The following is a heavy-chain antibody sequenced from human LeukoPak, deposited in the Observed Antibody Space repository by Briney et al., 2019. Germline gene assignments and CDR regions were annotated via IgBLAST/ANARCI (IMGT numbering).Heavy chain of an antibody. Sequence: GGSLRLSCAASGFIFSNAWMSWVRQAPGKGLEWVGRIKSKTDGGTTDYAAPVKGRFTISRDDSKNTLYLQMNSLKAEDTAVYYCTTERYSSSWYVWFDPWGQGTLVTVSS. V-gene: IGHV3-15*01. CDR1: GFIFSNAW. D-gene: IGHD6-13*01. CDR3: TTERYSSSWYVWFDP. J-gene: IGHJ5*02. CDR2: IKSKTDGGTT.